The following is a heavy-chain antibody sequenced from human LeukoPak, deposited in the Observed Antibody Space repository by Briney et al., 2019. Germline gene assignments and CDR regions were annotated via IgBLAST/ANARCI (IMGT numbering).Heavy chain of an antibody. Sequence: GGSLRLSCAASGFTFSGYGMHWVRQAPGKGLEWVAVIWYDGSNKYYADSLKGRFTISRDNSKNTLYLQMNSLRAEDTAVYYCARDASYGSGRPGHYYYYYGMDVWGQGTTVTVSS. CDR2: IWYDGSNK. CDR3: ARDASYGSGRPGHYYYYYGMDV. V-gene: IGHV3-33*01. J-gene: IGHJ6*02. D-gene: IGHD6-19*01. CDR1: GFTFSGYG.